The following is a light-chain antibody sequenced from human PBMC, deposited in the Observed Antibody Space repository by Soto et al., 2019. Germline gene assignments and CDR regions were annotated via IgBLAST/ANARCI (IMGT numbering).Light chain of an antibody. V-gene: IGKV1-9*01. CDR3: QQLKRYHRS. J-gene: IGKJ2*03. Sequence: DIQLTQSPSFLSASVGDRATISCRASQGISIYLAWYQQKPGKAPNLLLYAASTLQSGVPSRCSGSGSGTEFTLTISSLQPVAVANCYCQQLKRYHRSFGQGTKLEIK. CDR1: QGISIY. CDR2: AAS.